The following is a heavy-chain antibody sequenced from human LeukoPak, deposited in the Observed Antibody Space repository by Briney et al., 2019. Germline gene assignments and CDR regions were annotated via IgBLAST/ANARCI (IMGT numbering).Heavy chain of an antibody. CDR2: IRSKAYGGTT. D-gene: IGHD2-2*01. CDR1: GFTFGDYP. Sequence: GGSLRLSCTASGFTFGDYPMSWVRQAPGKGLELVGFIRSKAYGGTTEYAASVKGRFTISRDDSKSIAYLQMNSLKTEDTAVYYCTRDSPGTGYCSSTSCYHYMDVWGKGTTVTVSS. CDR3: TRDSPGTGYCSSTSCYHYMDV. V-gene: IGHV3-49*04. J-gene: IGHJ6*03.